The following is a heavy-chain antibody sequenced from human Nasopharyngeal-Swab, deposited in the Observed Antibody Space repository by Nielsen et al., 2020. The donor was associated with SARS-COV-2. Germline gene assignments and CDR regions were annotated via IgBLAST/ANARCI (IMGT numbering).Heavy chain of an antibody. V-gene: IGHV3-21*01. CDR3: ARPSRDEWKWSGELLIMGGSYYCYGMDV. J-gene: IGHJ6*02. CDR1: GFTFTDYV. CDR2: ISSSRSYI. D-gene: IGHD3-10*01. Sequence: GGSLRLSCAASGFTFTDYVMNWVRQAPGKGLEWVSSISSSRSYIYYAASVKGRFPISRDNAKNSLYLQRNSLRAEDTAVYYCARPSRDEWKWSGELLIMGGSYYCYGMDVWGQGTTVTVSS.